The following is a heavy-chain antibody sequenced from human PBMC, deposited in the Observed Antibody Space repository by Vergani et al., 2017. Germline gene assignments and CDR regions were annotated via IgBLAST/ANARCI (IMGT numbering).Heavy chain of an antibody. Sequence: QVQLVQSGAEVKKPGSSVKVSCKASGGTFSSYAISWVRQAPGQGLEWMGRIIPIFGTANYAQKFQGRVTITADESTSTAYMELSSLRSEDTAVYYCARLAGRYCSGGSCYHDAFDIWSQGTMVTVSS. D-gene: IGHD2-15*01. CDR3: ARLAGRYCSGGSCYHDAFDI. V-gene: IGHV1-69*13. J-gene: IGHJ3*02. CDR2: IIPIFGTA. CDR1: GGTFSSYA.